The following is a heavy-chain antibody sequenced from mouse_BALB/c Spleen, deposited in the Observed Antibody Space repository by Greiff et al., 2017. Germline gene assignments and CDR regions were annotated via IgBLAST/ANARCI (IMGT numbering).Heavy chain of an antibody. J-gene: IGHJ4*01. D-gene: IGHD1-1*01. CDR2: ISDGGSYT. CDR3: ARADYGSSSYYYAMDY. CDR1: GFTFSDYY. Sequence: EVMLVESGGGLVKPGGSLKLSCAASGFTFSDYYMYWVRQTPEKRLEWVATISDGGSYTYYPDSVKGRFTISRDNAKNNLYLQMSILKSEDTVMYYCARADYGSSSYYYAMDYWGQGTSVTVSS. V-gene: IGHV5-4*02.